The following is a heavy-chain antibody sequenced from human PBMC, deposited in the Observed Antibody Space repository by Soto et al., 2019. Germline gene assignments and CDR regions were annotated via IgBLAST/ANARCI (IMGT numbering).Heavy chain of an antibody. J-gene: IGHJ6*02. CDR2: FSGRGGST. V-gene: IGHV3-23*01. CDR3: AREGSVLRFLEWFSAGMDV. Sequence: GGSLRLSCVASGFTFSSYAMIWVRQAPGKGLEWVSAFSGRGGSTYYADSVKGRCTISRDNSKNTLYLQMNSLRAEDTAVYYCAREGSVLRFLEWFSAGMDVWGQGTTVTVSS. D-gene: IGHD3-3*01. CDR1: GFTFSSYA.